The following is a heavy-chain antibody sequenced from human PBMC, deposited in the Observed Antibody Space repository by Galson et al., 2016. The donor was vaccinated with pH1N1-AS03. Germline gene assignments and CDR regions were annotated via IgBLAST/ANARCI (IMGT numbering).Heavy chain of an antibody. Sequence: SLRLSCAASGFIFSNFGMNWVRQAPGKGLEWVSYISNSGTTVHYADSVKGRFTISRDNAKNSLYLQLSSLRAEDTAVYYCARDPTYATSCYYYRHFDSWGQGTLVTVSS. J-gene: IGHJ5*01. CDR3: ARDPTYATSCYYYRHFDS. V-gene: IGHV3-48*03. CDR1: GFIFSNFG. CDR2: ISNSGTTV. D-gene: IGHD3-22*01.